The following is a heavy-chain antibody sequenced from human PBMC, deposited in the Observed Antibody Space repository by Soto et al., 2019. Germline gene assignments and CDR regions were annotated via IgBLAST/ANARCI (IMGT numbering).Heavy chain of an antibody. CDR3: ASDPFYYASDY. D-gene: IGHD3-10*01. V-gene: IGHV3-11*01. CDR1: GFTFSAHY. Sequence: GGSLRLSCAASGFTFSAHYMTWIRQAPGKGLEWVSYISGSGTTIYYTDSVKGRFTVSRDNAKNSVYLQMNSLRAEDTAVYYCASDPFYYASDYWGQGTLVTVSS. J-gene: IGHJ4*02. CDR2: ISGSGTTI.